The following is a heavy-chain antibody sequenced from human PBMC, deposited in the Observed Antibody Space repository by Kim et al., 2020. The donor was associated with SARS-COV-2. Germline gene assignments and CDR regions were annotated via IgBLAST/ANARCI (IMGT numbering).Heavy chain of an antibody. CDR1: GYTFTSYG. D-gene: IGHD2-2*01. Sequence: ASVKVSCKASGYTFTSYGISWVRQAPGQGLEWMGWISAYNGNTNYAQKLQGRVTMTTDTSTSTAYMELRSLRSDDTAVYYCASKSPPIVVVPAATRRWFYYGMDVWGQGTTVTVSS. CDR3: ASKSPPIVVVPAATRRWFYYGMDV. CDR2: ISAYNGNT. J-gene: IGHJ6*02. V-gene: IGHV1-18*04.